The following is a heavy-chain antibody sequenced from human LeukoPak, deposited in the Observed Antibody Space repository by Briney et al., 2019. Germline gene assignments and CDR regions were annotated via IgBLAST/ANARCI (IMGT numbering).Heavy chain of an antibody. Sequence: GGSLRLSCAASGFTFSSYGMHWVRQAPGKGLEWVAVISYDGSNKYYADSVKGRFTISRDNSKNTLYLQMNSLRAEDTAVYYCAKTLDEPFDYWGQGTLVTVSS. J-gene: IGHJ4*02. CDR1: GFTFSSYG. D-gene: IGHD3-3*01. CDR2: ISYDGSNK. V-gene: IGHV3-30*18. CDR3: AKTLDEPFDY.